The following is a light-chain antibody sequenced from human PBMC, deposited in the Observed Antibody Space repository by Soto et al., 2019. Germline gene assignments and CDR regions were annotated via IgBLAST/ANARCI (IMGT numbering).Light chain of an antibody. CDR2: DAS. CDR3: QQRGNWPLT. CDR1: QSVSIS. Sequence: TELTQSPATLSLSPGERATLSCRASQSVSISLAWYQQKPGQAPRLLIYDASNRATGIPARFSGSGSGTDFTLTISSLEPEDFAVYYCQQRGNWPLTFGGGTKVEIK. J-gene: IGKJ4*01. V-gene: IGKV3-11*01.